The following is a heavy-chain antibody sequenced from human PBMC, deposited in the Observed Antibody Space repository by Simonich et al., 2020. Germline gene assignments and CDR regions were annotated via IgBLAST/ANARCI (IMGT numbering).Heavy chain of an antibody. CDR1: GFTFSSYA. D-gene: IGHD3-22*01. CDR3: AKDLGERITMIVVVIDAFDI. J-gene: IGHJ3*02. CDR2: ISGRGGGT. V-gene: IGHV3-23*01. Sequence: GGGLVQPGGSLRLSCAASGFTFSSYAMSWVRQAPGKGLRWVSAISGRGGGTYYADSVKVRFTISRDNSKNTLYLQMNSLRAEDTAVYYCAKDLGERITMIVVVIDAFDIWGQGTMVTVSS.